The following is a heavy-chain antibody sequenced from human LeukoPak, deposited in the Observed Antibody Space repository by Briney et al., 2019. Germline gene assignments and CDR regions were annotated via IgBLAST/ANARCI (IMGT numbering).Heavy chain of an antibody. CDR2: MNPNSGNT. D-gene: IGHD3-10*01. Sequence: ASVKVSWKASGYTFTSYDINWVRQATGQGLEWMGWMNPNSGNTGYAQKFQGRVTMTRNTSISTAYMELRSLRSEDTAVYYCARALGRAPSMVRGVRNYGIDVWGQGTTVTVSS. V-gene: IGHV1-8*01. CDR1: GYTFTSYD. J-gene: IGHJ6*02. CDR3: ARALGRAPSMVRGVRNYGIDV.